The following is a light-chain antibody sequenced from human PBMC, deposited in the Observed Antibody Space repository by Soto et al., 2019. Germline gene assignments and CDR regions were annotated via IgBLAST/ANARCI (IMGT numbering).Light chain of an antibody. V-gene: IGKV4-1*01. CDR2: WAS. Sequence: DIVLTQSPDSLAASLGERATINCKSSRSLLYSYNNRNYVAWYQQRPGQPPKLLIYWASTRESGVPDRFSGSGSGTDFALTISSLQAEDVAVYYCQQYYGSPYTFGQGTKLEI. CDR3: QQYYGSPYT. CDR1: RSLLYSYNNRNY. J-gene: IGKJ2*01.